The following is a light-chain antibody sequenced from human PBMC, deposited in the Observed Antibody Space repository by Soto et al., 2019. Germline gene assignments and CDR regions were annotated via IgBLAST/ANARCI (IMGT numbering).Light chain of an antibody. CDR2: GNT. J-gene: IGLJ1*01. CDR3: SSYTSSGTYV. CDR1: SSNIGANYD. V-gene: IGLV1-40*01. Sequence: QAVLTQPTSVSGAPGQTVTISCTGSSSNIGANYDVNWYQQLPGTAPKVLIYGNTNRPSGVPDRFSASKSGTSASLAITGLQAEDEADYYCSSYTSSGTYVFGTGTKLTVL.